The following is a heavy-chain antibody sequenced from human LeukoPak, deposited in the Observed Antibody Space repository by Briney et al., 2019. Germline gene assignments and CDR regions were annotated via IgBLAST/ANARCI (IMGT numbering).Heavy chain of an antibody. J-gene: IGHJ4*02. CDR3: ARGPIVGAESDY. D-gene: IGHD1-26*01. V-gene: IGHV1-69*05. Sequence: SVKVSCKASGGTFSSYANSWVRQAPGQGLEWMGRIIPIFGTANYAQKFQGRVTITTDESTSTAYMELSSLRSEDTAVYYCARGPIVGAESDYWGQGTLVTVSS. CDR2: IIPIFGTA. CDR1: GGTFSSYA.